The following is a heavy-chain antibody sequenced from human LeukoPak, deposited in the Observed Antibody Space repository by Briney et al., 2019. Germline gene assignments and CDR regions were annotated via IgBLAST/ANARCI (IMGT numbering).Heavy chain of an antibody. V-gene: IGHV3-48*04. CDR3: ARRVPSQVITDYFDY. CDR2: IDSSSRTT. CDR1: GFIFSNYA. Sequence: GGSLRLSCAASGFIFSNYAMSWVRQAPGKGLEWVSFIDSSSRTTFYADSVKGRFTISRDNAKNSLFLQMNSLRAEDTAVYYCARRVPSQVITDYFDYWGQGTLVTVSS. D-gene: IGHD3-16*01. J-gene: IGHJ4*02.